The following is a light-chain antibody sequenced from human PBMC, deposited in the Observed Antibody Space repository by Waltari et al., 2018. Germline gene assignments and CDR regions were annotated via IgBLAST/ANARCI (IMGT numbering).Light chain of an antibody. CDR1: QNIGRY. CDR3: QNHERLPAT. Sequence: EVVLTQSPGTLSSSPGETATLSCRASQNIGRYLVWYQQKSGQAPRLLIYGASTRATGIPDRFSGSGSGTDFSLTISRLEAEDFAVYYCQNHERLPATFGQGTKVEIK. CDR2: GAS. J-gene: IGKJ1*01. V-gene: IGKV3-20*01.